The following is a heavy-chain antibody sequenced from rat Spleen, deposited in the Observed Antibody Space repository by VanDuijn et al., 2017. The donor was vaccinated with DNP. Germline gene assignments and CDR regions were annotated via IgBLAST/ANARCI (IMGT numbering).Heavy chain of an antibody. CDR2: ITNSGSET. D-gene: IGHD1-11*01. V-gene: IGHV5-25*01. Sequence: EVQLVESGGGLVQPGRSLKLSCAASGLTFSYYAMAWVRQAPTKGLEWVASITNSGSETKYRDSVKGRFTISRDIAKSTLYLQIDSLRSEDTATYYCTTFEGRNAWGQGTSVTVSS. CDR1: GLTFSYYA. J-gene: IGHJ4*01. CDR3: TTFEGRNA.